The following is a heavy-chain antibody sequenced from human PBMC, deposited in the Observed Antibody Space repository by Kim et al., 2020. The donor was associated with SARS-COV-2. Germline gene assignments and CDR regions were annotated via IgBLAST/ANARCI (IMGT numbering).Heavy chain of an antibody. CDR1: GFTFSSYC. CDR2: INSDGSRT. D-gene: IGHD3-22*01. Sequence: GGSLRLSCAASGFTFSSYCMHWVRQAPGKGLVWVSRINSDGSRTSYADSVKGRFTISRDNAKNTLYLPMNSLRAEDTAVYYCARGIVVGMLYGMDVWGQGTTVTVSS. V-gene: IGHV3-74*01. CDR3: ARGIVVGMLYGMDV. J-gene: IGHJ6*02.